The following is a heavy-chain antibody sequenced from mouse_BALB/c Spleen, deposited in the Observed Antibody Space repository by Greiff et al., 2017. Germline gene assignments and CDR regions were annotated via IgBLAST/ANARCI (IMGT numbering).Heavy chain of an antibody. CDR1: GYTFTSYW. V-gene: IGHV1S127*01. Sequence: QVQLQQPGAELVKPGASVKMSCKASGYTFTSYWMHWVKQRPGQGLEWIGVIDPSDSYTSYNQKFKGKATLTVDTSSSTAYMQLSSLTSEDSAVYYCTRSGDYDAATRYFDVWGAGTTVTVSS. CDR3: TRSGDYDAATRYFDV. J-gene: IGHJ1*01. D-gene: IGHD2-4*01. CDR2: IDPSDSYT.